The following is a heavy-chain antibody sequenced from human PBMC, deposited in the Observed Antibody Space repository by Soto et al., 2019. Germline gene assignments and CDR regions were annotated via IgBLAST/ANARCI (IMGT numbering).Heavy chain of an antibody. J-gene: IGHJ4*02. CDR2: ISYDGSNK. V-gene: IGHV3-30-3*01. CDR1: GFTFSSYA. CDR3: ASSMTTVTQAFDY. Sequence: VQLVESGGGVVQPGRSLRLSCAASGFTFSSYAMHWVRQAPGKGLEWVAVISYDGSNKYYADSVKGRFTISRDNSKNTLYLQMNSLRAEDTAVYYCASSMTTVTQAFDYWGQGTLVTVSS. D-gene: IGHD4-17*01.